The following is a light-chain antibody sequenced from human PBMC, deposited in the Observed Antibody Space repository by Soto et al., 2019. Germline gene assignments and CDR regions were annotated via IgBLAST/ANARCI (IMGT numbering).Light chain of an antibody. Sequence: EIVMTQSPVTLSVSPGERATLSCRASQSINSNLAWYQQKPGQAPSLLIYGAFTRATGIPARFSGTGSGTEFTLTTSSLQSEDLALYYCHQYNDWPLTFGQGTKVDIQ. V-gene: IGKV3-15*01. CDR1: QSINSN. J-gene: IGKJ1*01. CDR2: GAF. CDR3: HQYNDWPLT.